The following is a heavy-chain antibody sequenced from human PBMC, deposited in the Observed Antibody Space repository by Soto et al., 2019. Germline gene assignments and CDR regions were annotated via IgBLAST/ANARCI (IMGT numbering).Heavy chain of an antibody. CDR3: ARLSGYDPAGAADK. Sequence: QVQLQESGPGLVKASQTLSLTCTLSGASVSSAVHYWSWIRQPPGKGLEWIGYTYYSGGSYYNASLQRRVSISVDTSQNQFSLKLTSVTAADTAVYYCARLSGYDPAGAADKWGPGILVSVSS. CDR1: GASVSSAVHY. J-gene: IGHJ4*02. V-gene: IGHV4-30-4*01. CDR2: TYYSGGS. D-gene: IGHD5-12*01.